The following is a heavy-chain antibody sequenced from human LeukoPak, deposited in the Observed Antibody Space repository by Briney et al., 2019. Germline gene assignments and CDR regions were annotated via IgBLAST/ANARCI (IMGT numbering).Heavy chain of an antibody. D-gene: IGHD3-22*01. CDR3: ARITYYYDSSGYYSLGYYYYYMDV. Sequence: ASVKVSCRASDYTFTSYGISWVRQAPGQGLEWMGWISAYNGNTNYAQKLQGRVTMTTDTSTSTAYMELRSLRSDDTAVYYCARITYYYDSSGYYSLGYYYYYMDVWGKGTTVTISS. J-gene: IGHJ6*03. CDR2: ISAYNGNT. V-gene: IGHV1-18*01. CDR1: DYTFTSYG.